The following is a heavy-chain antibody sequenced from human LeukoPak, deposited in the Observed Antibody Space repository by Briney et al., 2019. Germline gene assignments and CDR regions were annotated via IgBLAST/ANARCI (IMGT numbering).Heavy chain of an antibody. D-gene: IGHD6-19*01. Sequence: GGSLRLSCAASGFTFSTYWMHWVRQATGKGLVWVSRIYSDGSSISYADSVKGRFTISRDNAMDTLYLQMNSLRAEDTAVYYCAKVLGYSSGWFGYWGQGTLVTVSS. CDR1: GFTFSTYW. J-gene: IGHJ5*01. CDR2: IYSDGSSI. V-gene: IGHV3-74*01. CDR3: AKVLGYSSGWFGY.